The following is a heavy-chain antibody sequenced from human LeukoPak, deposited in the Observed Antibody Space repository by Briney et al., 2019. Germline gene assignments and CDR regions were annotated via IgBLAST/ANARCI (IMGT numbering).Heavy chain of an antibody. J-gene: IGHJ4*02. Sequence: GGSLRLSCAASGFTFSSYEMNWVRKAPGKGLEWVSYISSSGSTIYYADSVKGRFTICRDNAKNSLYLQMNSLRAEDTAVYYCARDSNNWNDGSIDYWGQGTLVTVSS. CDR2: ISSSGSTI. D-gene: IGHD1-1*01. CDR3: ARDSNNWNDGSIDY. V-gene: IGHV3-48*03. CDR1: GFTFSSYE.